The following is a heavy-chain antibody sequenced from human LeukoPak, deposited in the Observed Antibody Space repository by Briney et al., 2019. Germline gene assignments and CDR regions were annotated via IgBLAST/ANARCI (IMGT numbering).Heavy chain of an antibody. J-gene: IGHJ6*03. D-gene: IGHD5-12*01. CDR1: GFTVSNIY. Sequence: GGSLRLSCAASGFTVSNIYISWVRQAPGQGLEWVSVTYLGDATNYAESVKGRFTISRDNSKNTLYLQMNSLRAEDTAVYYCAKDRATRYYYYYYYMDVWGKGTTVTISS. V-gene: IGHV3-53*01. CDR3: AKDRATRYYYYYYYMDV. CDR2: TYLGDAT.